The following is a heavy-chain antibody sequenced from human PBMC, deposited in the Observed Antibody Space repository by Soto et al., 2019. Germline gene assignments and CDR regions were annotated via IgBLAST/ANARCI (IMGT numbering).Heavy chain of an antibody. CDR1: GFTFSSYA. CDR3: PAGIYSYGMDV. D-gene: IGHD6-13*01. J-gene: IGHJ6*02. CDR2: ISGSGGST. Sequence: EVQLLESGGGLVQPGGPLRLSCAASGFTFSSYAMSWVRQAPGKGLEWVSTISGSGGSTYYADSVKGRFTISRDNSKNTLYLQMDSLRADDTAVYYCPAGIYSYGMDVWGQGTTVTVSS. V-gene: IGHV3-23*01.